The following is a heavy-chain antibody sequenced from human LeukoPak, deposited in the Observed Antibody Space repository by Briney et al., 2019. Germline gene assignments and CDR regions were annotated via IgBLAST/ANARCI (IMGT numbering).Heavy chain of an antibody. D-gene: IGHD3-3*01. CDR3: ARDRYDSYPMDV. Sequence: SETLSLTCTVSGDSISSGTSYWSWIRQHPGKGLEWIGSIYYSGRTYYNPSLKSRVTISVDTSKNQFSLKLSSVTAADTAVYYCARDRYDSYPMDVWGQGTTVTVSS. V-gene: IGHV4-31*03. J-gene: IGHJ6*02. CDR2: IYYSGRT. CDR1: GDSISSGTSY.